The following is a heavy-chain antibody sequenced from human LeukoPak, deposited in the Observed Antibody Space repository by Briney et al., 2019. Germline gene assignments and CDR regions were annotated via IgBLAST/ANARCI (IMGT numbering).Heavy chain of an antibody. CDR3: ARGGRAHGFDP. CDR2: IDNDGTKA. CDR1: GFTFRDYW. J-gene: IGHJ3*01. Sequence: GGSLRLSCAASGFTFRDYWFHWVRQAPGQGLVWVSRIDNDGTKAIYADSVRGRFTISRDNAKNSVYLQINGLRAEDAAVYYCARGGRAHGFDPWGQGTMVTVSS. D-gene: IGHD3-16*01. V-gene: IGHV3-74*01.